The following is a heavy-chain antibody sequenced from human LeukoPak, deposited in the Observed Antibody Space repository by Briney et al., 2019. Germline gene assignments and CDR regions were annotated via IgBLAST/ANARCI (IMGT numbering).Heavy chain of an antibody. CDR3: ARAPSQWLVPDY. D-gene: IGHD6-19*01. V-gene: IGHV4-59*11. J-gene: IGHJ4*02. CDR2: IYYSGST. Sequence: PSETLSLTCTVSGGSISSHYWSWIRQPPGKGLEWIGYIYYSGSTNYNPSLKSRVTISVDTSKNQFSLKLSSVPAADTAVYYCARAPSQWLVPDYWGQGTLVTVSS. CDR1: GGSISSHY.